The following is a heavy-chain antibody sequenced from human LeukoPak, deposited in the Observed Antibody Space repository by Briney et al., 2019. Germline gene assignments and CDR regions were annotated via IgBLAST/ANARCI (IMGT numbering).Heavy chain of an antibody. Sequence: GGSLRLSCAASGFTFSSYSMNWVRQAPGKGLEWVSYISRSSSTIYYADSVKGRFTISRDNAKNSLYLQMNSLRAEDTAVYYCARTLTQYSSSWYTEGGFVDWGQGTLVTVSS. J-gene: IGHJ4*02. CDR2: ISRSSSTI. V-gene: IGHV3-48*04. CDR1: GFTFSSYS. CDR3: ARTLTQYSSSWYTEGGFVD. D-gene: IGHD6-13*01.